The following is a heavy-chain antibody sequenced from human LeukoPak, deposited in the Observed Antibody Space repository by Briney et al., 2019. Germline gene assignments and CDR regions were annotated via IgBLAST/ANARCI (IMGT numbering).Heavy chain of an antibody. CDR3: AREANTYGGDENYFDY. V-gene: IGHV4-59*01. J-gene: IGHJ4*02. CDR2: IYYSGST. CDR1: GGSISSYY. Sequence: PSETLSLTCTVSGGSISSYYWSWIRQPPGKGLEWIGYIYYSGSTNYNPSLKSRVTISVDTSKNQFSLKLSSVTAADTAVYYCAREANTYGGDENYFDYWGQGTLVTVSS. D-gene: IGHD5-12*01.